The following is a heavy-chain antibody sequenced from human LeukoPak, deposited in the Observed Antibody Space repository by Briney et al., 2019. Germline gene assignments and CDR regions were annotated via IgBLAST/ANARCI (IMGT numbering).Heavy chain of an antibody. CDR3: ATLGTTVTTNDY. D-gene: IGHD4-17*01. CDR2: ISGSGGAT. CDR1: GFTLSSYA. V-gene: IGHV3-23*01. Sequence: GGSLRLSCAASGFTLSSYAMSWVRQAPGKGLEWVSGISGSGGATNYADSVKGRFTISRDNSKNTLYLQMNSLRAEDTAVYFCATLGTTVTTNDYWGQGTLVTVSS. J-gene: IGHJ4*02.